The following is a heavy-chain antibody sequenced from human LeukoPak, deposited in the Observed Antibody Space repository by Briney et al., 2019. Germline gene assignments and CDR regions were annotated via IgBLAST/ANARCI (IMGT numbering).Heavy chain of an antibody. Sequence: GGSLRLSFAASPFTFISSTMNWVRQAPGKGLEWVSSISSSSSYINYADSVKGRFTISRDNAKNSLYLQMNSLRAEDTAVYYCAREYNSPNRFDYWGQGTLVTVSS. J-gene: IGHJ4*02. V-gene: IGHV3-21*01. CDR1: PFTFISST. CDR3: AREYNSPNRFDY. D-gene: IGHD1-20*01. CDR2: ISSSSSYI.